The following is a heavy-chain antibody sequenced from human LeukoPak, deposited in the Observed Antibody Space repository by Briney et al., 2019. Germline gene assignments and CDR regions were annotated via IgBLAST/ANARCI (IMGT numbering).Heavy chain of an antibody. Sequence: GGSLRLSCAASGFTFPNFAMSWVRQAPGKGLEWVAVISYDGSNKYYADSVKGRFTISRDNSKNTLYLQMNSLRAEDTAVYYCARGLYNWNDGYYFDYWGQGTLVTVSS. J-gene: IGHJ4*02. D-gene: IGHD1-1*01. CDR3: ARGLYNWNDGYYFDY. V-gene: IGHV3-30*04. CDR2: ISYDGSNK. CDR1: GFTFPNFA.